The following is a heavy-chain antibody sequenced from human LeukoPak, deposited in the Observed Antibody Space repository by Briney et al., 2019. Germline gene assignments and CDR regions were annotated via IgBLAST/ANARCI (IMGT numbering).Heavy chain of an antibody. CDR1: GGSISSSNYY. J-gene: IGHJ4*02. V-gene: IGHV4-39*01. CDR3: ARLLKDEGRDNPRYLDS. CDR2: IYYSGST. D-gene: IGHD1-14*01. Sequence: SETLSLTYSVSGGSISSSNYYWGWIRRPPGKGLEWIGTIYYSGSTYYNPSLKSRVTISVDTSKSQFSLNLKSVTAADTAVYYCARLLKDEGRDNPRYLDSWGQGTLVTVSS.